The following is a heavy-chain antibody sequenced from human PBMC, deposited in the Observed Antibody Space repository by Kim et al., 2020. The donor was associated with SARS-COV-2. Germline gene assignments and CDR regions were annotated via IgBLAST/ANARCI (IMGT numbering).Heavy chain of an antibody. D-gene: IGHD3-22*01. CDR1: GYTFTGYY. V-gene: IGHV1-2*04. J-gene: IGHJ6*02. Sequence: ASVKVSCKASGYTFTGYYMHWVRQAPGQGLEWMGWINPNSGGTNYAQKFQGWVTMTRDTSISTAYMELSRLRSDDTAVYYCARDFSVIRGERNYYYYYGMDVWGQGTTVTVSS. CDR2: INPNSGGT. CDR3: ARDFSVIRGERNYYYYYGMDV.